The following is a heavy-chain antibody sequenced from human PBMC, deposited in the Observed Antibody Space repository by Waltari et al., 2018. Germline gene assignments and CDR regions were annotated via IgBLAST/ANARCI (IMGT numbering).Heavy chain of an antibody. CDR3: ARDWRVADY. V-gene: IGHV3-21*01. CDR2: ISSSRSYI. Sequence: EVQLVESGGGLVTPGWFLILSCAASVFTFSSYIMNCVRPAPGKGLEWVSSISSSRSYIYYADSVKGRFTISRENAKNSLYLQMNSLRAEDTAVYYCARDWRVADYWGQGTLVTVSS. J-gene: IGHJ4*02. D-gene: IGHD3-3*01. CDR1: VFTFSSYI.